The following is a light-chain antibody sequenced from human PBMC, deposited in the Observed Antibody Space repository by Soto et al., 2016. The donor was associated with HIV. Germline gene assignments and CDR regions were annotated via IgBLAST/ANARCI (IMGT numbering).Light chain of an antibody. V-gene: IGLV3-1*01. CDR2: QDN. J-gene: IGLJ2*01. Sequence: SYELTQPPSVSVSPEQTASITCSGDKLGDKYACWYQEKPGQSPVLVIYQDNKRPSGIPERFSGSNSGNTATLTISGTQAMDEADYYCQAWDSSTVGVFGGGTKLTVL. CDR1: KLGDKY. CDR3: QAWDSSTVGV.